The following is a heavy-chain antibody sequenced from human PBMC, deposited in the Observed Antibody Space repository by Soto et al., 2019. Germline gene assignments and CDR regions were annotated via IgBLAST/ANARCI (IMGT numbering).Heavy chain of an antibody. V-gene: IGHV1-69*13. D-gene: IGHD6-6*01. CDR3: ARDHSSIAARQVVGWFDP. CDR2: IIPIFGTA. J-gene: IGHJ5*02. CDR1: GGTFSIYA. Sequence: SVKVSCKASGGTFSIYAISWVRQAPGQGLEWMGGIIPIFGTANYAQKFQGRVTITADESTSTAYMELSSLRSEDTAVYYCARDHSSIAARQVVGWFDPWGQGTLVTVS.